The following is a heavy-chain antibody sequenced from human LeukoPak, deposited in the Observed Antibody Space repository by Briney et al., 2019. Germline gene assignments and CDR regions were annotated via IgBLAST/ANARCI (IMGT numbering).Heavy chain of an antibody. Sequence: KASETLSLTCIVSGGSISNYYWIWIRQPPGKGLDWMGYIYSSGSTNYNPSLKSRVSISVDTAKNQFSLKLSSVTAADTAVYYCARGAVLSVATRRVVDYWGQGTLVTVSS. D-gene: IGHD6-6*01. V-gene: IGHV4-59*12. CDR3: ARGAVLSVATRRVVDY. CDR2: IYSSGST. CDR1: GGSISNYY. J-gene: IGHJ4*02.